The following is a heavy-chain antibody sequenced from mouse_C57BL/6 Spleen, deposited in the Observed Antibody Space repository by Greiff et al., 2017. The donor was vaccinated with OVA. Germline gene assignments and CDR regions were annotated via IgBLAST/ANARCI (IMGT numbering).Heavy chain of an antibody. CDR1: GYTFTSYW. V-gene: IGHV1-55*01. D-gene: IGHD2-2*01. Sequence: QVQLQQPGAELVKPGASVKMSCKASGYTFTSYWITWVKQRPGQGLEWIGDIYPGSGSTNYNEKFKSKATLTVDTSSSTAYMQLSSLTSEDSAVYYCARWEVTRDGYAMDYWGQGTSVTVSS. CDR2: IYPGSGST. CDR3: ARWEVTRDGYAMDY. J-gene: IGHJ4*01.